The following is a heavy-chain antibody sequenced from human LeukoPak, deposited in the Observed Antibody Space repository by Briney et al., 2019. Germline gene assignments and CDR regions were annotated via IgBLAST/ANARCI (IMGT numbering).Heavy chain of an antibody. V-gene: IGHV3-23*01. CDR3: AKVGVGWVGCEY. Sequence: PGGSLRLSCAASGFTFSNFAMSWVRQAPGKGLQWVSVISDSGGGKFYADSVKGRFTISRDNSKNTLYLQMNSLRAEDTPVYYCAKVGVGWVGCEYWVEGAMVSVS. CDR2: ISDSGGGK. D-gene: IGHD3-16*01. CDR1: GFTFSNFA. J-gene: IGHJ4*02.